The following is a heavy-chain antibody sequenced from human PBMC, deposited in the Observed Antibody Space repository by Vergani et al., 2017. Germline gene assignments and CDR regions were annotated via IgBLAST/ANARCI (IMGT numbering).Heavy chain of an antibody. Sequence: QVQLVQSGAEVKKPGASVKVSCKASGYTFTSYGISWVRQAPGQGLEWMGWISAYNGNTNYAQKLQGRVTMTTDTSTSTAYMGLRSLRSDDTAVYYCARADRIDGVAGTYYYYGMDVWGQGTTVTVSS. CDR2: ISAYNGNT. J-gene: IGHJ6*02. V-gene: IGHV1-18*01. D-gene: IGHD6-19*01. CDR3: ARADRIDGVAGTYYYYGMDV. CDR1: GYTFTSYG.